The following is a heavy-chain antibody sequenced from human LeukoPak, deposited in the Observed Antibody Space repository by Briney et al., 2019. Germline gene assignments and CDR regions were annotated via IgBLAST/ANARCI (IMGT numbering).Heavy chain of an antibody. Sequence: GESLKISCKGSEYSFTRYWIGWVRQMPGEGLEWMGIIYPGDSETLYSPSFQGQVTISADRSITTAYLQWSSLKASDTAMYYCARPYGSGSYFARFDYWGQGTLVTVSS. CDR3: ARPYGSGSYFARFDY. J-gene: IGHJ4*02. CDR2: IYPGDSET. D-gene: IGHD3-10*01. V-gene: IGHV5-51*01. CDR1: EYSFTRYW.